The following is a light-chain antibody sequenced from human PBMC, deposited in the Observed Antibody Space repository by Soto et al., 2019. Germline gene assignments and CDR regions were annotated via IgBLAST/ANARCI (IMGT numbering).Light chain of an antibody. CDR1: QSVSTN. J-gene: IGKJ1*01. Sequence: EIVMTQSPATLSVSPGERATLSCRAGQSVSTNLAWYQQKTGXAPRLLIYGAXTRATGIPARLSGSGFGTDFTLTIGILEPEDFAVYVCQQYGSVPPIPVGQGTKADIK. CDR2: GAX. V-gene: IGKV3-15*01. CDR3: QQYGSVPPIP.